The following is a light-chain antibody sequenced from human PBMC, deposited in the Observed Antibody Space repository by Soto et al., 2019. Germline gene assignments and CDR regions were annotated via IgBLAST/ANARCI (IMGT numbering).Light chain of an antibody. J-gene: IGLJ2*01. CDR3: AAWDDSLNVVV. Sequence: QSVLTQPPSVSEAPRQRVTISCSGSSSNIGNNAVNWYQQLPGKAPKLLIYYDDLPPSGVSDRFSGSKSGTSASLAISGLQSEDEADYYCAAWDDSLNVVVFGGGTQLTVL. CDR2: YDD. CDR1: SSNIGNNA. V-gene: IGLV1-36*01.